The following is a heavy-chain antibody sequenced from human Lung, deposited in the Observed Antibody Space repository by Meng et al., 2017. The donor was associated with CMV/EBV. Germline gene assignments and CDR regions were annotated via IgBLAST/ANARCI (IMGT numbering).Heavy chain of an antibody. CDR3: ARADYLLVHYYYYGMDV. J-gene: IGHJ6*02. Sequence: ASVXVSXXASGYTFTSYGISWVRQAPGQGLEWMGWNSAYNGNTNYAQKFQGRVTMTTDASTSTAYMELRSLRSDDTAMHFCARADYLLVHYYYYGMDVWGQGTTVTVSS. D-gene: IGHD4/OR15-4a*01. V-gene: IGHV1-18*01. CDR1: GYTFTSYG. CDR2: NSAYNGNT.